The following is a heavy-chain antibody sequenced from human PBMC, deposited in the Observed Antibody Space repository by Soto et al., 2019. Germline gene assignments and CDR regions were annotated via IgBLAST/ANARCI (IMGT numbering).Heavy chain of an antibody. Sequence: EVQLVESGGGLVQPGGSLRLSCAASGFTFSSSWMNWVHQAPGKGLEWVAGIKEDGSEKYYVDFVKGRFTISRDNVENSLYLQMNSLRGEDTAVYFCARDRGYSCFDYWGLGTLVTVSS. J-gene: IGHJ4*02. CDR1: GFTFSSSW. D-gene: IGHD5-18*01. CDR2: IKEDGSEK. CDR3: ARDRGYSCFDY. V-gene: IGHV3-7*01.